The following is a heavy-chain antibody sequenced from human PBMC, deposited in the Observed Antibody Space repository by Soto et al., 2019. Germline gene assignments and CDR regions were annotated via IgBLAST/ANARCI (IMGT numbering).Heavy chain of an antibody. J-gene: IGHJ6*02. Sequence: QVQLQESGPGLVKPSHTLSLTCTVSGGSISSGGYYWIWIRQHPGKGPAWIGYIYYSGSTYYNPSLKSRVTITVDTSKNQFSLKLSSVTAADTAVYCCAREGLHYYGMDVWGQGTTVTVSS. CDR1: GGSISSGGYY. V-gene: IGHV4-31*03. CDR2: IYYSGST. CDR3: AREGLHYYGMDV.